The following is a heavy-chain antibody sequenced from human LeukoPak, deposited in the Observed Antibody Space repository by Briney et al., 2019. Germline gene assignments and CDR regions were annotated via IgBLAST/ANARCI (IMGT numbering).Heavy chain of an antibody. D-gene: IGHD6-13*01. CDR3: ARKFYSSSWYGYYYYMDV. Sequence: GGSLRLSCAASGFTFSSYEMNWVRQAPGKGLEWVSYISSSGSTIYYADSVKGRFTISRDNAKNSLYLQMNSLRAEDTAVYYCARKFYSSSWYGYYYYMDVWGKGTTVTISS. J-gene: IGHJ6*03. CDR2: ISSSGSTI. CDR1: GFTFSSYE. V-gene: IGHV3-48*03.